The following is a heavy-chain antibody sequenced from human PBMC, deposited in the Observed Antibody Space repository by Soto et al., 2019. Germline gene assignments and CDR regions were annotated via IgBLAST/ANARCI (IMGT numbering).Heavy chain of an antibody. Sequence: WGSLLLSCSASVFTFSSYAMSWVRQSPGKGLDWVSGVSSTGTSPYYAGSVQGRFTISRDNSKNMFYLQMKSLRAEDTAIYYCAKARPSGGYSYVEAFDVWGQGTMVTVSS. J-gene: IGHJ3*01. CDR1: VFTFSSYA. D-gene: IGHD3-22*01. CDR2: VSSTGTSP. CDR3: AKARPSGGYSYVEAFDV. V-gene: IGHV3-23*01.